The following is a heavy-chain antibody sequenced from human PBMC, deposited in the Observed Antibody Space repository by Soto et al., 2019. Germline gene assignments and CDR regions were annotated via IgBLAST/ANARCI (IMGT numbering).Heavy chain of an antibody. CDR1: GFTSTHYG. Sequence: QVQVVESGGGVVQPGRPLRLSCVISGFTSTHYGMNWVRQAPGKGLEWVAVISYDGRNKYYADSVMGRFSISRDNSRNTVYLEMNSLRVEDTAVYYCARQRDIFKYDGGDIDYWGQGTLVIVSS. V-gene: IGHV3-30*03. CDR2: ISYDGRNK. J-gene: IGHJ4*02. D-gene: IGHD2-21*01. CDR3: ARQRDIFKYDGGDIDY.